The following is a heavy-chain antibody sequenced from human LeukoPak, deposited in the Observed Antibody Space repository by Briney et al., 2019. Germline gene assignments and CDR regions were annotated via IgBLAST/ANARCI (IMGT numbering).Heavy chain of an antibody. Sequence: GGSLRLSCAASGFTFSSYAMHWVRQAPGKGLEWVAVISYDGSNKYYADSVKGRFTISRDNSKNTLYLQMNSLRAEDTAVYYCAADTNFDYWGQGTLVTVSS. CDR1: GFTFSSYA. D-gene: IGHD5-18*01. CDR3: AADTNFDY. CDR2: ISYDGSNK. V-gene: IGHV3-30-3*01. J-gene: IGHJ4*02.